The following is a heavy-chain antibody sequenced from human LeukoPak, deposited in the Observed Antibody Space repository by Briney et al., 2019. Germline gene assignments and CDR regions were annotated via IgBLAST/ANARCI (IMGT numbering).Heavy chain of an antibody. CDR2: LNEDGSEK. CDR1: GFNLKTKW. J-gene: IGHJ4*02. V-gene: IGHV3-7*01. Sequence: GGSLTLSCAASGFNLKTKWMSWVRHPPGKGREGVPNLNEDGSEKYCVDCLKGRFTITSDNAEKTLYVHTNNLTDEETPVCECALGGAGYYSDSWGQGTLRTVSS. D-gene: IGHD6-19*01. CDR3: ALGGAGYYSDS.